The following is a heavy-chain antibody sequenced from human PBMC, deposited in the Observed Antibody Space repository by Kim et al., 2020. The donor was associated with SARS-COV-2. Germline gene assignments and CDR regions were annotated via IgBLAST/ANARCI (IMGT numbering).Heavy chain of an antibody. Sequence: NPSLKSRVTISVDTSKNQFSLKLSSVTAADTAVYYCARGRGMATFIWFDPWGQGTLVTVSS. D-gene: IGHD5-12*01. CDR3: ARGRGMATFIWFDP. J-gene: IGHJ5*02. V-gene: IGHV4-34*01.